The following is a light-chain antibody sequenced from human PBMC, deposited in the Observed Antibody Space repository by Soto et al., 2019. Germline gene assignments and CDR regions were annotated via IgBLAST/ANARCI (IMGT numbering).Light chain of an antibody. J-gene: IGKJ4*02. V-gene: IGKV3-15*01. CDR1: ESVGST. Sequence: EIFMTQSPATLSVSPGEKVILSCRASESVGSTLAWYQQKPGQAPRLLIRGASTRATGVPARSSGSGSGTEFTRPISSLQSEGFAVYYCQQYSTSLTFGGGT. CDR3: QQYSTSLT. CDR2: GAS.